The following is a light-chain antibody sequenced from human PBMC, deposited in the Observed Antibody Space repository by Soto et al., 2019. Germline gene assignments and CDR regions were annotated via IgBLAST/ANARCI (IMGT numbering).Light chain of an antibody. CDR3: QQYNSFTWT. J-gene: IGKJ1*01. CDR2: DAS. Sequence: DIQMTQSPSTLSASVGDRVPITCRASQSISSWVAWYQQKPGKAPKLLIYDASSLESGVPSRFSGSGSGTEFALTISSMQPNDFATYYCQQYNSFTWTFGQGNKVEIK. V-gene: IGKV1-5*01. CDR1: QSISSW.